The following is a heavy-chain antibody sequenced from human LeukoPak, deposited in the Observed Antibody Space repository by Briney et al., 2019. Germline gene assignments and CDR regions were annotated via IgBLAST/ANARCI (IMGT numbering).Heavy chain of an antibody. CDR3: ARARGTVVVAATFNY. CDR2: INPNSGGT. J-gene: IGHJ4*02. D-gene: IGHD2-15*01. CDR1: GYTFTGYY. V-gene: IGHV1-2*02. Sequence: ASVKASCKASGYTFTGYYMHWVRQAPGQGLEWMGWINPNSGGTNYAQKFQGRVTMTRDTSISTAYMELSRLRSDDTAVYYCARARGTVVVAATFNYWGQGTLVTVSS.